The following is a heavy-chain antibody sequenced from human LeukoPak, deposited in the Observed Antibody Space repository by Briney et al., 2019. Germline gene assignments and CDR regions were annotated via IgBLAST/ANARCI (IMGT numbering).Heavy chain of an antibody. J-gene: IGHJ4*02. Sequence: GASVKVSCKVSGYTLTELSMHWVRQAPGRGLEWMGGFDPEDGETIYAQKFQGRVTMTEDTSTDTAYMELSSLRSEDTAVYYCAIGLYDSSGYYYFGFDYWGQGTLVTVSS. CDR2: FDPEDGET. CDR3: AIGLYDSSGYYYFGFDY. D-gene: IGHD3-22*01. CDR1: GYTLTELS. V-gene: IGHV1-24*01.